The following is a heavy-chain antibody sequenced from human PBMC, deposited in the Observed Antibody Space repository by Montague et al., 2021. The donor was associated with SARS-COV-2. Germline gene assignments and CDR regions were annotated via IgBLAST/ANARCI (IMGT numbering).Heavy chain of an antibody. J-gene: IGHJ5*02. D-gene: IGHD5-12*01. CDR2: IYYSGST. CDR1: GGSISSSSYY. Sequence: SETLSLTCTVSGGSISSSSYYWGWIRQPPGKGLEWIGSIYYSGSTYYNPSLKSRVTISVDTSKNQFSLKLSSVTAADTAVYYCAAKGGGWLGLFSGFDAWGQGTPVTVSS. V-gene: IGHV4-39*01. CDR3: AAKGGGWLGLFSGFDA.